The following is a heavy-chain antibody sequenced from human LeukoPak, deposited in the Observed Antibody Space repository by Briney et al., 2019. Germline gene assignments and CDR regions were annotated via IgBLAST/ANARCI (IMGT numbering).Heavy chain of an antibody. CDR1: GFSISSYY. Sequence: SETLSLTCSVSGFSISSYYWGWVPQPPGKGLEGIGYIYYSESTNNNPSLKSRVTISVDTSKNQFSLKLSSVTAADTAVSYCARGPWTFEYWGQGTLVTVSS. J-gene: IGHJ4*02. CDR2: IYYSEST. CDR3: ARGPWTFEY. V-gene: IGHV4-59*01. D-gene: IGHD3/OR15-3a*01.